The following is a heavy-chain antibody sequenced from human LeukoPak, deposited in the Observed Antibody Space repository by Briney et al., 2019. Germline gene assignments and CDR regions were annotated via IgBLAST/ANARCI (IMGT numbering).Heavy chain of an antibody. J-gene: IGHJ2*01. CDR1: GNTFTSFD. Sequence: ASVKVSCTASGNTFTSFDINWVRQASGQGLERMGWMNPHSGQSGFAQKFQGRVTLTRNTSISTAYMELTSLRSEDSAICYCARRNRAYWYFDLWGRGTPVTVSS. CDR2: MNPHSGQS. V-gene: IGHV1-8*01. CDR3: ARRNRAYWYFDL. D-gene: IGHD1-14*01.